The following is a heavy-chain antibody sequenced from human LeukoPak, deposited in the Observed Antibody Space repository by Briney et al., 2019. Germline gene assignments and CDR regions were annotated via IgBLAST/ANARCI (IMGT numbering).Heavy chain of an antibody. J-gene: IGHJ3*02. Sequence: GGSLRLSCAASGFTFSSYEMNWVRQAPGKGLEWVSYISSSGSTIYYADSAKGRFTISRDNAKNSLYLQMNSLRAEDTAVYYCARVNQGAFDIWGQGTMVTVSS. V-gene: IGHV3-48*03. CDR2: ISSSGSTI. CDR3: ARVNQGAFDI. CDR1: GFTFSSYE.